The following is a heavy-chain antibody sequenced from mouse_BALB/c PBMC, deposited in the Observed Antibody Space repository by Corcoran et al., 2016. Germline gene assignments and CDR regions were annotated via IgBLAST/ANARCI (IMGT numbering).Heavy chain of an antibody. Sequence: QIQLVQSGPELKKPGETVKISCKASGYTFTNYGMNWVKQAPGKGLKWRGWINTYTGEPTHADDFKGRFAFSLETSASTAYLQINNLKNEDTATYFCAREPRAMDYWGQGTSVTVSS. J-gene: IGHJ4*01. CDR2: INTYTGEP. CDR3: AREPRAMDY. CDR1: GYTFTNYG. V-gene: IGHV9-3-1*01.